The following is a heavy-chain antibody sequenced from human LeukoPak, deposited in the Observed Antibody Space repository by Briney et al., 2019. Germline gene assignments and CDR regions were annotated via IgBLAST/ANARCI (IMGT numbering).Heavy chain of an antibody. J-gene: IGHJ4*02. D-gene: IGHD3-22*01. CDR1: GFTFSDYY. CDR2: ISSSGSTI. CDR3: ARESEVRVADYYDSSGYYDY. Sequence: GGSLRLSCAASGFTFSDYYMSWIRQAPGKGLEWVSYISSSGSTIYYADSVKGRFTISRDNAKNSLYLQMNSLRAEDTAVYYCARESEVRVADYYDSSGYYDYWGQGTLVTVSS. V-gene: IGHV3-11*01.